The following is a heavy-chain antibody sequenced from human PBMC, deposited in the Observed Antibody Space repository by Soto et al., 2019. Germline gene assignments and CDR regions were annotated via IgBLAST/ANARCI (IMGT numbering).Heavy chain of an antibody. D-gene: IGHD5-18*01. CDR2: ISSNSDTI. V-gene: IGHV3-9*02. CDR1: GFTADDYA. J-gene: IGHJ4*02. CDR3: ARSGYSYGPFDY. Sequence: GGSVRLSCVASGFTADDYAMHWVRQAPGKGLEWVSGISSNSDTIDYADSVKGRFTISRDNAKNSLFLQMNSLRAEDTAVYYCARSGYSYGPFDYWGQGTLVTVSS.